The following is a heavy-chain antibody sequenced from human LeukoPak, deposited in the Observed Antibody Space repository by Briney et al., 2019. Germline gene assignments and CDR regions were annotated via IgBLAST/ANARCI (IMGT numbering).Heavy chain of an antibody. CDR2: IYNSGST. J-gene: IGHJ4*02. V-gene: IGHV4-59*01. D-gene: IGHD5-18*01. CDR1: GGSISTYY. CDR3: ARARPDTAMAVDY. Sequence: SETLSLTCTVSGGSISTYYWSWVRLPPGKGLEWIGYIYNSGSTKYDPSLKSRVTVSVDTSKNQLSLKLSSVTAADTAVYYCARARPDTAMAVDYWGQGTLVTVSS.